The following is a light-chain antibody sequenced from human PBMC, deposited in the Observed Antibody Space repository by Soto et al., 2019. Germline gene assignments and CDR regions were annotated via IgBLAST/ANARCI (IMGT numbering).Light chain of an antibody. J-gene: IGKJ2*02. V-gene: IGKV1-39*01. CDR3: QQSYSTPRT. CDR2: AAS. Sequence: DIQMTQSPSSLSASVGDRVTITSRASESISNYLNWYQQTPGKAPKLLISAASSLQCVVPSRFSGRGTGTDFTLNISNLQPEDFTTCYSQQSYSTPRTFGQGTKLQI. CDR1: ESISNY.